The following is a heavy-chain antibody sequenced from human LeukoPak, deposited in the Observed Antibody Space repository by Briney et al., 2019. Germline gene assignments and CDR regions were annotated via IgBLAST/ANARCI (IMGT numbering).Heavy chain of an antibody. Sequence: GRSLRLSCAASGFTFSSYAMHWVRQAPGKGLEWVAVISYDGSNKYYADSVKGRFTTSRDNSKNTLYLQMNSLRVEDTAVYYCARDKGYCSGGSCFFAFDYWGQGTLVTVSS. CDR1: GFTFSSYA. CDR2: ISYDGSNK. V-gene: IGHV3-30-3*01. J-gene: IGHJ4*02. CDR3: ARDKGYCSGGSCFFAFDY. D-gene: IGHD2-15*01.